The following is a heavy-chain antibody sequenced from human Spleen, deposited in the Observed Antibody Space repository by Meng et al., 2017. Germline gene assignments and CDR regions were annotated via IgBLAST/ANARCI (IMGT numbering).Heavy chain of an antibody. V-gene: IGHV1-2*06. D-gene: IGHD3-22*01. CDR3: ARPTYYYDSSGYSLDY. CDR2: INPNSGGT. Sequence: QVQLVQSGADVKKPWASVKVSCKASGYTLTNYAINWLRQAPGQGLEWMGRINPNSGGTNYAQKFQGRVTMTRDTSISTAYMELSRLRSDDTAVYYCARPTYYYDSSGYSLDYWGQGTLVTVSS. CDR1: GYTLTNYA. J-gene: IGHJ4*02.